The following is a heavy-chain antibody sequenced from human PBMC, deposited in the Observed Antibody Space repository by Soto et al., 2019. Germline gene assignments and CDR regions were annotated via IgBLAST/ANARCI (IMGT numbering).Heavy chain of an antibody. CDR1: GLTISGYL. D-gene: IGHD1-1*01. V-gene: IGHV3-74*01. CDR3: ATVFER. CDR2: VNSDGSGT. Sequence: VPLVESGAGSVQPAGALRRSCAASGLTISGYLMHWVHQVPGTGLVWVARVNSDGSGTRYADSVKGRFTISRDNAKNTLYLQMSGLRGEDTAVYYCATVFERWGQGIPVTVSS. J-gene: IGHJ4*02.